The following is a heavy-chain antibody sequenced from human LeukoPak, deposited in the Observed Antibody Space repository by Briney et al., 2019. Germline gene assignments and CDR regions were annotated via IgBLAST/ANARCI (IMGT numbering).Heavy chain of an antibody. D-gene: IGHD6-13*01. Sequence: KTGGSLRLSCAASGFSFSNYVMSWVRQTPGKGLEWVSVISTSGAGTYYAESVKGRFTISRDNSKNTVYLQMNSLRAEDTAVYHCAKDRLDGAAAEYWGQETLVTVSS. V-gene: IGHV3-23*01. CDR1: GFSFSNYV. CDR3: AKDRLDGAAAEY. CDR2: ISTSGAGT. J-gene: IGHJ4*02.